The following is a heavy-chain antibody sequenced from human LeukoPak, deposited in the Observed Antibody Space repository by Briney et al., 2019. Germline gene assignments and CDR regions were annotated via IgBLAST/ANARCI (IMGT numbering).Heavy chain of an antibody. CDR3: ARDYSGGTAMVHRFDY. D-gene: IGHD5-18*01. Sequence: ASVKVSCKASGYTFTSYGISWVRQAPGQGLEWMGWISAYNGNTNYAQKLQGRVTMTTDTSTSTAYMELRSLRSDDTAVYYCARDYSGGTAMVHRFDYWGQGTLVTVSS. V-gene: IGHV1-18*01. J-gene: IGHJ4*02. CDR1: GYTFTSYG. CDR2: ISAYNGNT.